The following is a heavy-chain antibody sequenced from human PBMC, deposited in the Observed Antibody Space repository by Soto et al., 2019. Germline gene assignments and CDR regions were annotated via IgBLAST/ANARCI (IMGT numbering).Heavy chain of an antibody. CDR1: GYIFTKFP. CDR2: INTANGDT. V-gene: IGHV1-3*04. CDR3: ARKDYYAAGTYYFEN. Sequence: QVQLVQSGAEVKRPGASVKVSCRASGYIFTKFPIHWVRQAPGQRLEWMGWINTANGDTGYSPSLQGRVTISRDTSANTAYLELNSLESGETAVYYCARKDYYAAGTYYFENWGQGTLITVSS. D-gene: IGHD3-10*01. J-gene: IGHJ4*02.